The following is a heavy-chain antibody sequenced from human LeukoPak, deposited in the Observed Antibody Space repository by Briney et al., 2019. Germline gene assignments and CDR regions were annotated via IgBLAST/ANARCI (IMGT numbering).Heavy chain of an antibody. CDR1: RFTVSSNY. CDR3: ARVAYAPRKSSYYYDMDV. V-gene: IGHV3-53*01. CDR2: LYSGGNT. J-gene: IGHJ6*03. Sequence: SGGSLRLSCAASRFTVSSNYMTWVRQAPGKGLEWVSILYSGGNTHYADSVKGRFTISRDNSQNTLYLQMNSLRAEDTAIYYCARVAYAPRKSSYYYDMDVWGIGTTVTVSS. D-gene: IGHD4-17*01.